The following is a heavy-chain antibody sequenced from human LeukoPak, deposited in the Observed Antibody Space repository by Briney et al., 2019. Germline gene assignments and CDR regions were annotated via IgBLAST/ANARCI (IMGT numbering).Heavy chain of an antibody. CDR3: ARDIRQQLGLDY. Sequence: GGSLRLSCAASGLIFSRDGMHWVHQAPGKGLEWVAVISDDGNIKYYADSVKGRFTISRDNSKNTLFLQMNSLRTDDTAVYYCARDIRQQLGLDYWGQGTLVTVSS. D-gene: IGHD6-13*01. CDR2: ISDDGNIK. J-gene: IGHJ4*02. V-gene: IGHV3-30*03. CDR1: GLIFSRDG.